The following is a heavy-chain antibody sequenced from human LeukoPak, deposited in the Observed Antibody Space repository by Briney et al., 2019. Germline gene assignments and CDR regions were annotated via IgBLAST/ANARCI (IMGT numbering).Heavy chain of an antibody. D-gene: IGHD3-22*01. CDR3: AKDHYYDSSGYLFDY. V-gene: IGHV3-9*01. CDR1: GFTFDDYA. CDR2: ISWNSGSI. Sequence: PGRSLRLSCAASGFTFDDYAMHWVRQAPGKGLEWVSGISWNSGSIGYADSVKGRFTISRDNAKNSLYLQMNSLRAEDTALYYCAKDHYYDSSGYLFDYWGQGTLVTVSS. J-gene: IGHJ4*02.